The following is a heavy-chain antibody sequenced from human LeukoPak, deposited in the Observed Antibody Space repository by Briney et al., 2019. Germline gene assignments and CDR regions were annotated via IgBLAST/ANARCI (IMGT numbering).Heavy chain of an antibody. V-gene: IGHV3-30*04. CDR2: ISYDGSNK. CDR1: GFTFSSYA. CDR3: ARVGPWVNPDYYYYYMDV. Sequence: PGRSLRLSCAASGFTFSSYAMHWVRQAPGKGLEWVAVISYDGSNKYYADSVKGRFTISRDNSKNTLYLRMDNLRAEDTAVYFCARVGPWVNPDYYYYYMDVWGKGTTVTVSS. D-gene: IGHD1-14*01. J-gene: IGHJ6*03.